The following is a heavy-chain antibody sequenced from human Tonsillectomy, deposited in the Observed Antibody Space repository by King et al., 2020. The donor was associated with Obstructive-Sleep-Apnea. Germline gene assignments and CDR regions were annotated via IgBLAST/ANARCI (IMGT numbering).Heavy chain of an antibody. D-gene: IGHD1-26*01. CDR3: ARSVGGSLKGPFDC. Sequence: VQLVESGGALAQPGESLRLSCAASGFTFSNFDMHWVRQIIGKSLEWVSAIGAAGDTYYPVPVKGRFTISRDNAKNPLYLQMNSLGDGDTAVYYCARSVGGSLKGPFDCLGQGTLVIVSS. CDR2: IGAAGDT. V-gene: IGHV3-13*01. CDR1: GFTFSNFD. J-gene: IGHJ4*02.